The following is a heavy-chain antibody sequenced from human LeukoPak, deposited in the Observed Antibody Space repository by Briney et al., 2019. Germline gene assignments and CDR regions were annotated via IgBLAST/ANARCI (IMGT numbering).Heavy chain of an antibody. Sequence: GGSLRLSCAASGFTFSSYAMSWVRQAPGKGLEWVSVISASGGNTYYADSVKGRFTISRDNSKNTLYLQMNSLRAEDTAVYYCAKENHGIVGATTLIDYWGQGALVTVSS. D-gene: IGHD1-26*01. CDR2: ISASGGNT. CDR3: AKENHGIVGATTLIDY. J-gene: IGHJ4*02. V-gene: IGHV3-23*01. CDR1: GFTFSSYA.